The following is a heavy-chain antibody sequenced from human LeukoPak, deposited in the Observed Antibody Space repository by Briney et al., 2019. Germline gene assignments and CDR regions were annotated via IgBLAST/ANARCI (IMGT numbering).Heavy chain of an antibody. CDR2: INAYNGNT. Sequence: GASVKVSCKASGYTFTSYGISWVRQAPGQGLEWMGWINAYNGNTNYAQKLQGRVTMTTDTSTSTAYMELRSLRSDDTAVYYCARDQGYDYDFWSGYLDYWGQGTLVTVSS. V-gene: IGHV1-18*01. D-gene: IGHD3-3*01. J-gene: IGHJ4*02. CDR3: ARDQGYDYDFWSGYLDY. CDR1: GYTFTSYG.